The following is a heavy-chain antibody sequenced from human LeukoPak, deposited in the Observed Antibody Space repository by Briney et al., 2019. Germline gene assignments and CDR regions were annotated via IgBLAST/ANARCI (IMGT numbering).Heavy chain of an antibody. J-gene: IGHJ3*02. Sequence: PSETLSLTCTVSGGSTSGYYWSWIRQPPGKGLEWIGYIYYSGSTKYNPSLKSRVTMSVDTSRNQFSLKLSSVTAADTAVYYCARGGLENGYHSNDGFDIWGQGTMVTVSS. CDR1: GGSTSGYY. CDR3: ARGGLENGYHSNDGFDI. D-gene: IGHD3-22*01. V-gene: IGHV4-59*01. CDR2: IYYSGST.